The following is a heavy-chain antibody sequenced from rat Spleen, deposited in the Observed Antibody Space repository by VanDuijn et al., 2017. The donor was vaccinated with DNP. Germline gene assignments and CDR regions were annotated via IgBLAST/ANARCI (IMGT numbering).Heavy chain of an antibody. CDR1: GYTFTDYA. V-gene: IGHV9-4*01. CDR2: INTYTGKP. D-gene: IGHD1-11*01. CDR3: ARQGEGYAMDA. J-gene: IGHJ4*01. Sequence: IQLVQSGPELKKPGESVKISCKASGYTFTDYAMHWVKQAPGKGLKWMGWINTYTGKPTYADDFKGRFVFSLEASASTANLQISNLKNEDTATYFCARQGEGYAMDAWGQGTSVTVSS.